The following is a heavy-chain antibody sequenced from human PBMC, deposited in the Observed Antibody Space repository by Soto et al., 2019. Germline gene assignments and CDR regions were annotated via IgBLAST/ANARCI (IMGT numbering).Heavy chain of an antibody. CDR2: IIPIFGTA. D-gene: IGHD1-7*01. CDR1: GGTFSSYA. V-gene: IGHV1-69*13. CDR3: ARPGGAHQQNYFDP. J-gene: IGHJ5*02. Sequence: SVKVSCKASGGTFSSYAISWVRQAPGQGLEWMGGIIPIFGTANYAQKFQGRVTITADESTSTAYLQWSSLKASDTGMYYCARPGGAHQQNYFDPWGQGTLVTVSS.